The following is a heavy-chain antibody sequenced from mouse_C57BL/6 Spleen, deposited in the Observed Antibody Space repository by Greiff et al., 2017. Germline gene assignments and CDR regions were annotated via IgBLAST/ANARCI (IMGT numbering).Heavy chain of an antibody. CDR1: GFTFSDYY. CDR3: ARDYGNLYWYFDV. J-gene: IGHJ1*03. D-gene: IGHD2-1*01. Sequence: EVQRVESEGGLVQPGSSMKLSCTASGFTFSDYYMAWVRQVPEKGLEWVANINYDGSSTYYLDSLKSRFIISRDNAKNILYLQMSSLKSEDTATYYCARDYGNLYWYFDVWGTGTTVTVSS. V-gene: IGHV5-16*01. CDR2: INYDGSST.